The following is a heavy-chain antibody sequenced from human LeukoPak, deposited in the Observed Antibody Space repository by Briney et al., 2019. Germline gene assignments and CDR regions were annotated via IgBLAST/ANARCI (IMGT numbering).Heavy chain of an antibody. CDR2: IYYSGST. CDR1: GGSISSSSYY. Sequence: PSETLSLTCTVSGGSISSSSYYWGWIRQPPGKGLEWFGRIYYSGSTYYNPSLKSRVTISVGTSRNQFSLKLSSVTAADTAVYYCARRGIVGATRVWFDPWGQGTLVTVSS. V-gene: IGHV4-39*01. J-gene: IGHJ5*02. CDR3: ARRGIVGATRVWFDP. D-gene: IGHD1-26*01.